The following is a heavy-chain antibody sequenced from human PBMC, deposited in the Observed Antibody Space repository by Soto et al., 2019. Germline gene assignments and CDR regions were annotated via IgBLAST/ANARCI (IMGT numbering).Heavy chain of an antibody. D-gene: IGHD3-3*01. V-gene: IGHV3-7*01. CDR2: IKQDGSEK. CDR3: ARALRFLEPNWFDP. Sequence: GGSLRLSCAASGFTFSSYWMSWVRQAPGKGLERVANIKQDGSEKYYVDSVKGRFTISRDNAKNSLYLQMNSLRAEDTAVYYCARALRFLEPNWFDPWGQGTLVTVSS. J-gene: IGHJ5*02. CDR1: GFTFSSYW.